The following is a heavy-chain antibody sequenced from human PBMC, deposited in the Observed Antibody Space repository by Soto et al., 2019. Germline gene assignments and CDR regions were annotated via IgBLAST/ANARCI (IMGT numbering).Heavy chain of an antibody. CDR3: ATEVYRDYVWGSYRPNLLPQADY. J-gene: IGHJ4*02. V-gene: IGHV1-24*01. Sequence: GASVKVSCKVSGYTLTELSMHWVRQAPGKGLEWMGGFDPEDGETIYAQKFQGRVTMTEDTSTDTAYMELSSLRSEDTAVYYCATEVYRDYVWGSYRPNLLPQADYWGQGTLVTVSS. CDR2: FDPEDGET. CDR1: GYTLTELS. D-gene: IGHD3-16*02.